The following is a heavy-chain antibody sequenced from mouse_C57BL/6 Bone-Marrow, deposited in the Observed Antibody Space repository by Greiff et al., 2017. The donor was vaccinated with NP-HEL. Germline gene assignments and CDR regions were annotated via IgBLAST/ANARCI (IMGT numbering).Heavy chain of an antibody. Sequence: DVQLQESGGGLVQPGESLKLSCESNEYEFPSHDMSWVRKTPEKRLELVAAINSDGGSTYYPDTMERRFFISRDNTKKTLYLQMSSLRSEDTALYYCARQIYYYGSSAFDYWGQGTTLTVSS. V-gene: IGHV5-2*01. CDR1: EYEFPSHD. CDR3: ARQIYYYGSSAFDY. J-gene: IGHJ2*01. D-gene: IGHD1-1*01. CDR2: INSDGGST.